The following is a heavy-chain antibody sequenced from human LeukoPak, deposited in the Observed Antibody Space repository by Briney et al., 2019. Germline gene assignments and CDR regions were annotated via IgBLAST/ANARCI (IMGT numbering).Heavy chain of an antibody. D-gene: IGHD1-26*01. Sequence: GASVTVSCTASGYTFTDYYLHWVRQAHGHGHERMGWINPKTGVTKYAQNFQGRVTMTRDMSINTAYMEVSRLRSDDTAVFYCARDLAMYSPDLDYWGQGTLVTVSS. CDR1: GYTFTDYY. CDR3: ARDLAMYSPDLDY. J-gene: IGHJ4*02. CDR2: INPKTGVT. V-gene: IGHV1-2*02.